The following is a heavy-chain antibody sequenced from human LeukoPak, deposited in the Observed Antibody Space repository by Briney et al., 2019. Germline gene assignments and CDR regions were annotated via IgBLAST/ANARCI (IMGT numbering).Heavy chain of an antibody. Sequence: PSETLSLTCAVYGGSFSGYYWSWIRQPPGKGLEWIGEINHSGSTNYNPSLKSRVTISVDTSKNQFSLKLSSVTAAGTAVYYCARLIKTSSIAAAGDGWFDPWGQGTLVTVSS. CDR1: GGSFSGYY. V-gene: IGHV4-34*01. D-gene: IGHD6-13*01. J-gene: IGHJ5*02. CDR3: ARLIKTSSIAAAGDGWFDP. CDR2: INHSGST.